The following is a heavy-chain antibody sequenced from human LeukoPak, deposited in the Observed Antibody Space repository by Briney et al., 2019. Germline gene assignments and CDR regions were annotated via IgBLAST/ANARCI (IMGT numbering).Heavy chain of an antibody. Sequence: GGSLRLSCAASGFTFSSYWMHWVRHAPGKGLVWVSRINRDGSSTIYADSVKGRFTISRDNAKNTLYLQMNSLRAEDTAVYYCARADYYCSSTSCGFDYWGQGTLVTVSS. V-gene: IGHV3-74*01. D-gene: IGHD2-2*01. CDR3: ARADYYCSSTSCGFDY. CDR2: INRDGSST. CDR1: GFTFSSYW. J-gene: IGHJ4*02.